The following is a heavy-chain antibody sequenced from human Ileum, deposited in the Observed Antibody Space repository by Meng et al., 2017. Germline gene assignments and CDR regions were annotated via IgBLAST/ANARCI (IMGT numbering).Heavy chain of an antibody. CDR3: ARGRGLIWFGEWFDP. J-gene: IGHJ5*02. V-gene: IGHV4-34*01. CDR1: AGSFSGYY. CDR2: INHSGST. Sequence: QVHLHPGVAGLLNAEESLALSWAVDAGSFSGYYWCWFRQPPGKGLEWIGEINHSGSTNYNPSLKSRVTISVDTSKNQFSLKLSSVTAADTAVYYCARGRGLIWFGEWFDPWGQGTLVTVSS. D-gene: IGHD3-10*01.